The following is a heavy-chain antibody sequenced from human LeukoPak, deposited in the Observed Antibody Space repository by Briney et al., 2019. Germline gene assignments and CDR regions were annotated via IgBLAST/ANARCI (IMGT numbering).Heavy chain of an antibody. V-gene: IGHV3-9*01. CDR2: INWNSRSI. Sequence: GSSLRLSCAASGFTFDDYVMHWVRRVPGKGLEWVSGINWNSRSIQYADSVKGRFTISRDNARNSLFLQMNSLRAEDTAFYYCAKDSDYYGSGSYYNVFDLWGQGTLVTVSS. CDR1: GFTFDDYV. J-gene: IGHJ3*01. CDR3: AKDSDYYGSGSYYNVFDL. D-gene: IGHD3-10*01.